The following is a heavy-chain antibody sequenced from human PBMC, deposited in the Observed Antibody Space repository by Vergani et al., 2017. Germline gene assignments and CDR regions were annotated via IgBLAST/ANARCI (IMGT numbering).Heavy chain of an antibody. J-gene: IGHJ4*02. CDR2: IYYSGST. Sequence: QVQLQESGPGLVKPSETLSLTCTVSGGSISSYYWSWIRQPPGKGLEWIGYIYYSGSTNYNPSLKSRVNISVDTSKNQFSMKLSSVTDADTAVYYCARFSGSYNNYWGQGTLVTVSS. CDR3: ARFSGSYNNY. V-gene: IGHV4-59*08. D-gene: IGHD1-26*01. CDR1: GGSISSYY.